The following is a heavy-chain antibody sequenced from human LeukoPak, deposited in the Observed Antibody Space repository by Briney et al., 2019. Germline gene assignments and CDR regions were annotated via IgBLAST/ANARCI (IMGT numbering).Heavy chain of an antibody. CDR1: GFTFSNYG. CDR3: ARDRYYYDTSGFLFSH. D-gene: IGHD3-22*01. Sequence: PGGSLSLSCAASGFTFSNYGMHWVRQAPGKGLEWVAFIRYDGDNQYYADSVKGRFTISRDNSRNTLYLQMNSLRAEDTAVYYCARDRYYYDTSGFLFSHWGQGTLVTVSS. J-gene: IGHJ1*01. CDR2: IRYDGDNQ. V-gene: IGHV3-30*02.